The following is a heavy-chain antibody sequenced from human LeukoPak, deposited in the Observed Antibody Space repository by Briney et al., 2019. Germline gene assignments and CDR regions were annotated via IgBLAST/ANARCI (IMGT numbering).Heavy chain of an antibody. D-gene: IGHD3-10*01. Sequence: SSETLSLTCTVSGGSISSSSYYWGWIRQPPGKGLEWIGSIYYSGSTYYNPSLKSRVTISVDTSKNQFSLKLSSVTAADTAVYYCAMHYGSGSYLDYWGQGTLVTVSS. CDR2: IYYSGST. J-gene: IGHJ4*02. CDR3: AMHYGSGSYLDY. CDR1: GGSISSSSYY. V-gene: IGHV4-39*01.